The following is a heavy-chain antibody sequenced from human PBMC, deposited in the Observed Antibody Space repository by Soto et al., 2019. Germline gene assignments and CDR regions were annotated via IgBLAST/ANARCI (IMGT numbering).Heavy chain of an antibody. D-gene: IGHD1-26*01. CDR1: GFALTTYT. Sequence: EVQLVESGGGLVALGGSLRLSCVASGFALTTYTMNWVRQAPGTGLEWVSSINGRSNYKYYSDSVKGRFTVSRDNPQNSLFLQMSRLGPEDTAVYYCVREDGVVGASSAFDSWGQGTLVTVSS. CDR2: INGRSNYK. J-gene: IGHJ4*02. V-gene: IGHV3-21*02. CDR3: VREDGVVGASSAFDS.